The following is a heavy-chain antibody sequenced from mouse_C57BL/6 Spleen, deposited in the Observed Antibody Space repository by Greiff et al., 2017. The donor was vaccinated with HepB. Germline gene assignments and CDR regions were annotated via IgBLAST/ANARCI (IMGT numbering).Heavy chain of an antibody. CDR2: IRSKSNNYAT. Sequence: EVQRVESGGGLVQPKGSLKLSCAASGFSFNTYAMNWVRQAPGKGLEWVARIRSKSNNYATYYADSVKDRFTISRDDSESMLYLQMNNLKTEDAAMYYCVREGTGYFDYWGQGTTLTVSS. D-gene: IGHD3-3*01. V-gene: IGHV10-1*01. CDR3: VREGTGYFDY. J-gene: IGHJ2*01. CDR1: GFSFNTYA.